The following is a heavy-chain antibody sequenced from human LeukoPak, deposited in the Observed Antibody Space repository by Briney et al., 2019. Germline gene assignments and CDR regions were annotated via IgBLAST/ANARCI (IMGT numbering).Heavy chain of an antibody. Sequence: PSETLSLTCTVSGGSISSSSYYWGWLRQPPGKGLEWIGSIYYSGSTYYNPSLKSRVTISVDTSMNQFSLKLSSVTAADTAVYYCAREGDNYGNWFDPWGQGTLVTVSS. CDR1: GGSISSSSYY. CDR2: IYYSGST. J-gene: IGHJ5*02. D-gene: IGHD5-18*01. CDR3: AREGDNYGNWFDP. V-gene: IGHV4-39*07.